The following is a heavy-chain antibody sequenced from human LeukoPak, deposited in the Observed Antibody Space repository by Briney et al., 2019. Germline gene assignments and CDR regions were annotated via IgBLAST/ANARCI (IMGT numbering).Heavy chain of an antibody. D-gene: IGHD5-24*01. J-gene: IGHJ4*02. CDR2: INPNSGGT. CDR3: ARDGMATGFDY. CDR1: GYTFTSYA. V-gene: IGHV1-2*02. Sequence: ASVKVSCKASGYTFTSYAMNWVRQAPGQGLEWMGWINPNSGGTNYAQKFQGRVTMTRDTSISTAYVELSRLRSDDTAVYYCARDGMATGFDYWGQGTLVTVSS.